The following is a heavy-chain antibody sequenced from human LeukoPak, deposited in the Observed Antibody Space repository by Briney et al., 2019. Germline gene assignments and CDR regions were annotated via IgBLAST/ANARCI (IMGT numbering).Heavy chain of an antibody. CDR2: IIPIFGTA. Sequence: GASVKVSCKASGGTFSSYAISWVRQAPGQGLEWMGGIIPIFGTANYAQKFQGRVTITADESTSTAYMELSSLRSEDTAVYYCAADYDVVPAGYWGQGTLVTVSS. J-gene: IGHJ4*02. CDR1: GGTFSSYA. V-gene: IGHV1-69*13. D-gene: IGHD2-2*01. CDR3: AADYDVVPAGY.